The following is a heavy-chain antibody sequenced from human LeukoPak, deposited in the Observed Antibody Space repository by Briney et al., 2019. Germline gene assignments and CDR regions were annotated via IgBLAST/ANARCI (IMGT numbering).Heavy chain of an antibody. D-gene: IGHD2-2*02. Sequence: ASVKVSCKASGYSFTGDYMHWVRQAPRQGLEWMGWIKPNRGGKNYAQKFQGRVTMTRDTSISTAYMELSRLRSDDTAVYYCAIRGYCSSTSCYRPAFDIWGQGTMVTVSS. CDR2: IKPNRGGK. CDR1: GYSFTGDY. J-gene: IGHJ3*02. CDR3: AIRGYCSSTSCYRPAFDI. V-gene: IGHV1-2*02.